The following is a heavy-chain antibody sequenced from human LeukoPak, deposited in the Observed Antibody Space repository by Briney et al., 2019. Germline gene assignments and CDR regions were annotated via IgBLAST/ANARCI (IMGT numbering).Heavy chain of an antibody. V-gene: IGHV3-23*01. CDR2: ISGSGGST. D-gene: IGHD2-15*01. CDR3: AKDPFSYCSGGSCYNFDY. CDR1: GFTFSSYA. J-gene: IGHJ4*02. Sequence: GGFLRLSCAASGFTFSSYAMSWVRQAPGKGLGWVSAISGSGGSTYYADSVKGRFTISRDNSKNTLYLQMNSLRAEDTAVYYCAKDPFSYCSGGSCYNFDYWGQGTLVTVSS.